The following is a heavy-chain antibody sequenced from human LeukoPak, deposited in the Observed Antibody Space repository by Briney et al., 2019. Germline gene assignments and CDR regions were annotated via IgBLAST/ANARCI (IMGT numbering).Heavy chain of an antibody. D-gene: IGHD2-2*01. CDR3: ARHVCRASSCYWVDYYYNMDV. CDR2: MFYSGNT. CDR1: GASISSYY. J-gene: IGHJ6*03. V-gene: IGHV4-59*08. Sequence: SETLSLTCTVSGASISSYYCNWIRQSPGKGLEWIGYMFYSGNTNYNPSLKSRATISVDTSKNLFSLQMTSVTAADTAIYYCARHVCRASSCYWVDYYYNMDVWGKGTTVTVSS.